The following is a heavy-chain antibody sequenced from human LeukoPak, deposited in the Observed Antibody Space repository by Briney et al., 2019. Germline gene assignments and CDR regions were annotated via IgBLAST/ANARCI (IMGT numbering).Heavy chain of an antibody. Sequence: GGSLRLSCAASGFNFSTYSMNWVRQAPGKGLEWVSYISSSSNTIYYADSVKGRFTISRDNAKKSLYLQMNSLRAEDTAVYYCARPQGIYYDYVWGSYRPNWFDPWGQGTLVTVSS. D-gene: IGHD3-16*02. CDR3: ARPQGIYYDYVWGSYRPNWFDP. CDR1: GFNFSTYS. V-gene: IGHV3-48*01. J-gene: IGHJ5*02. CDR2: ISSSSNTI.